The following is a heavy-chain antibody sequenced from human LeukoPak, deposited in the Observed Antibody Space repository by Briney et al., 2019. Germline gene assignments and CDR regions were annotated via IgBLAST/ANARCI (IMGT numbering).Heavy chain of an antibody. D-gene: IGHD2-2*01. CDR1: AYTFTFFY. J-gene: IGHJ4*02. CDR3: ARAAGTICYGY. Sequence: ASVKVSYLASAYTFTFFYMHWLRQAPGQGLEWMGWIDPNSGGTNFAQKFQGRVTMTRDTSITTAYMELSRLTSDDTAVYYCARAAGTICYGYWGQGSLVIVSS. CDR2: IDPNSGGT. V-gene: IGHV1-2*02.